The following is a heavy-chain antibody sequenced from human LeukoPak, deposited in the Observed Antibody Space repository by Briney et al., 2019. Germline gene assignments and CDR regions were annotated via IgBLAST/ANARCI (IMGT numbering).Heavy chain of an antibody. Sequence: WGSLRLSCAASGFTFSSYGMSWVRQAPGKGLEWVSAISGSGGSTYYADSVKGRFTISRDNSKNTLYLQMNSLRAEDTAVYYCAKESVDGGSPYWGQGTLVTVSS. J-gene: IGHJ4*02. V-gene: IGHV3-23*01. CDR3: AKESVDGGSPY. D-gene: IGHD1-26*01. CDR2: ISGSGGST. CDR1: GFTFSSYG.